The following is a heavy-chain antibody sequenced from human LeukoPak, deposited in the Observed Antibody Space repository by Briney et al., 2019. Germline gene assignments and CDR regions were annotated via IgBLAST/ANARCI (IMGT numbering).Heavy chain of an antibody. D-gene: IGHD4-11*01. CDR2: IYSGGST. J-gene: IGHJ4*02. V-gene: IGHV3-66*01. CDR3: ARDRQQLVRGDHFDY. CDR1: GFTVSSNY. Sequence: TGGSLRLSCAASGFTVSSNYMSWVRQAPGKGLEWVSVIYSGGSTYYADSVKGRFTISRDNSKNTLYLQMNSLRAEDTAVYYCARDRQQLVRGDHFDYWGQGTLVIVSS.